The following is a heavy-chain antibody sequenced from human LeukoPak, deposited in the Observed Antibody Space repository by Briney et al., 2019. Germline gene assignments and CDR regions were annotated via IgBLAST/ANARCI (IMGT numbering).Heavy chain of an antibody. J-gene: IGHJ4*02. CDR3: SYDSSGYLHY. V-gene: IGHV1-18*01. CDR1: GYTFTSYG. CDR2: ISAYNGNT. Sequence: ASVKVSCKASGYTFTSYGISWVRQAPGQGLEWMGWISAYNGNTNYAQKLQGRVTMTTDTSTSTAYMELRSLRSGDTAVYYCSYDSSGYLHYWGQGTLVTVSS. D-gene: IGHD3-22*01.